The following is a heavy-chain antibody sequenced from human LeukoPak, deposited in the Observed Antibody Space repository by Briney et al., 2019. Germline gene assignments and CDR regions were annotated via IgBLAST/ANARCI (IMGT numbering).Heavy chain of an antibody. Sequence: GGSLRLSCAASGFTFSSYAMSWVRQAPGKGLEWVSYISSSSSTIYYADSVKGRFTISRDNAKNSLYLQMNSLRAEDTAVYYCARPLFDYWGQGTLVTVSS. J-gene: IGHJ4*02. V-gene: IGHV3-48*04. CDR1: GFTFSSYA. CDR3: ARPLFDY. CDR2: ISSSSSTI.